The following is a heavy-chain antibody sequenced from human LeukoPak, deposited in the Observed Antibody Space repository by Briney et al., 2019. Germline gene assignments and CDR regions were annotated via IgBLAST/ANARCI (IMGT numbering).Heavy chain of an antibody. V-gene: IGHV3-23*01. D-gene: IGHD7-27*01. J-gene: IGHJ4*02. Sequence: GGSLRLSCAASGFTFSNYAMNWVRQAPGKGLEWVSSIIGSGGVTYYADSVKGRFTISRDNSKNTLYLQMNSLRAEDTAVYYCAKDGDDSYFDYWGQGTQVTVSS. CDR3: AKDGDDSYFDY. CDR1: GFTFSNYA. CDR2: IIGSGGVT.